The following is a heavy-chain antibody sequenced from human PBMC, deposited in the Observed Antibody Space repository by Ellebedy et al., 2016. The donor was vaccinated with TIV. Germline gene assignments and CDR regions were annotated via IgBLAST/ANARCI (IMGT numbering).Heavy chain of an antibody. CDR1: GYTLTELS. CDR2: ISAYNGNT. D-gene: IGHD5-24*01. V-gene: IGHV1-18*01. CDR3: AREGDGWPKSDY. Sequence: ASVKVSXXVSGYTLTELSMHWVRQAPGQGLEWMGWISAYNGNTNYAQKLQGRVTMTTDTSTSTAYMELRSLRSDDTAVYYCAREGDGWPKSDYWGQGTLVTVSS. J-gene: IGHJ4*02.